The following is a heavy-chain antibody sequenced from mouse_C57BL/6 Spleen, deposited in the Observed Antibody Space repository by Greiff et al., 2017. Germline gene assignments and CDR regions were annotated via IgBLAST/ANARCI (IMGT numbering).Heavy chain of an antibody. CDR3: ARVGYYVRTLTLFDY. Sequence: VQLQQPGAELVKPGASVKLSCKASGYTFTSYWMTWVKQRPGQGLEWIGVIYPGSGSTNYNEKFKSKATLTVDKSSSTAYMQLSSLTSEDSAVYYCARVGYYVRTLTLFDYWGQGTLVTVSA. D-gene: IGHD1-1*02. J-gene: IGHJ3*01. CDR1: GYTFTSYW. CDR2: IYPGSGST. V-gene: IGHV1-55*01.